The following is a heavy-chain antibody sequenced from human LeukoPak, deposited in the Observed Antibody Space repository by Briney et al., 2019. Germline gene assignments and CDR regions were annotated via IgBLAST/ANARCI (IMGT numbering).Heavy chain of an antibody. J-gene: IGHJ5*02. CDR1: GFTFSSYW. D-gene: IGHD6-13*01. Sequence: GGSLRLSCAASGFTFSSYWMHWVRQAPGKGLVWVSRINSDGSSTSYADSVKGRFTISRDNAKNSLYLQMNSLRAEDTAVYYCARDPGAAAGYNWFDPWGQGTLVTVSS. V-gene: IGHV3-74*01. CDR3: ARDPGAAAGYNWFDP. CDR2: INSDGSST.